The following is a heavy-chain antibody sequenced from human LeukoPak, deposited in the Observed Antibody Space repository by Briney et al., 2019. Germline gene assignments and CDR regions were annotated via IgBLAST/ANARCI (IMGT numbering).Heavy chain of an antibody. J-gene: IGHJ4*02. V-gene: IGHV3-64D*09. CDR3: ARRDDNSAYDY. CDR1: GFTFSYYI. Sequence: GGSLRLSCSASGFTFSYYIMDWVRQAPGKGLETVSAITGNGDIPYYGDSVKGRFTISRDNSKNTLYLQMSSLRTEDTAMYYCARRDDNSAYDYWGQGTLVTVSS. CDR2: ITGNGDIP. D-gene: IGHD5-24*01.